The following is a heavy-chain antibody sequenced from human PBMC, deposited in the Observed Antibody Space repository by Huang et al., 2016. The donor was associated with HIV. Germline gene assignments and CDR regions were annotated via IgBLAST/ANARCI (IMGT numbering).Heavy chain of an antibody. CDR2: IYPGDSET. CDR3: ARLIGSPSFYYGLDV. CDR1: GYRFRSYW. V-gene: IGHV5-51*01. Sequence: EVQLVQSGAEVKKPGESLKISCKGSGYRFRSYWIGWVRQMPGTGLEWIGIIYPGDSETRYGPSCQGQVTIPADKSINTAYLQWSSLKASDTAMYYCARLIGSPSFYYGLDVWGQGTTVTVSS. J-gene: IGHJ6*02. D-gene: IGHD3-10*01.